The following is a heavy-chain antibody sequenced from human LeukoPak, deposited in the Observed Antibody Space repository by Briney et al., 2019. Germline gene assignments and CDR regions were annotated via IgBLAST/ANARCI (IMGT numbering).Heavy chain of an antibody. V-gene: IGHV4-59*01. CDR3: ARHYNSGSYYAYFDH. CDR1: GGFISKY. J-gene: IGHJ4*02. D-gene: IGHD2/OR15-2a*01. CDR2: IYSSGST. Sequence: KPSETLSLPHTVFGGFISKYWGWGRQPPGKGLEGIGYIYSSGSTNYSPSLKSRVTISLDTSKSQFSLKLSSVTAADTAVYYCARHYNSGSYYAYFDHWGQGTLVTVSS.